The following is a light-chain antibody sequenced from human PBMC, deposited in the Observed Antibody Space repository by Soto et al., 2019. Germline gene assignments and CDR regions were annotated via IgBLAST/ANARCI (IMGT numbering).Light chain of an antibody. V-gene: IGLV2-11*01. CDR3: CSYAGSHGV. CDR1: ISDIGVYNY. CDR2: DVS. J-gene: IGLJ1*01. Sequence: QSVLTQPRSVSRSPGHSVTISFTGTISDIGVYNYVSWYQQLPVKAPKLMIYDVSKLPSVFPDRFSGSKSGNTASLTISGLQTDDEADYYCCSYAGSHGVLGTGPKVT.